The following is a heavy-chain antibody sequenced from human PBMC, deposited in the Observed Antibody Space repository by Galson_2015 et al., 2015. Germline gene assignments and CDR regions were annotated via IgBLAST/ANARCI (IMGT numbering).Heavy chain of an antibody. CDR3: ARDFIAAGGLDV. D-gene: IGHD3-16*02. Sequence: SLRLSCAASEFTFTNYWMNWVRQAPGKGLEWLANIKPDGSDRYYVYSVKGRFTISRDNAENSLYLQMNSLRAEDTAVYYCARDFIAAGGLDVWGQGTTVTVS. V-gene: IGHV3-7*03. J-gene: IGHJ6*02. CDR2: IKPDGSDR. CDR1: EFTFTNYW.